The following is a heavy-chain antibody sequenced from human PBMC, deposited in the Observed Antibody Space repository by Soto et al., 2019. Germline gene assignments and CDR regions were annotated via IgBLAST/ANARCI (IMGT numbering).Heavy chain of an antibody. D-gene: IGHD5-12*01. J-gene: IGHJ4*02. CDR3: ARVQRGYSGYDEL. CDR1: GGSISSGDYY. CDR2: IYYSGST. Sequence: SETLSLTCTVSGGSISSGDYYWSWLRQPPGKGLEWIGYIYYSGSTYYNPSLKSRVTISVDTSKNQFSLKLSSVTAADTAVYYCARVQRGYSGYDELWGQGTLVTVSS. V-gene: IGHV4-30-4*01.